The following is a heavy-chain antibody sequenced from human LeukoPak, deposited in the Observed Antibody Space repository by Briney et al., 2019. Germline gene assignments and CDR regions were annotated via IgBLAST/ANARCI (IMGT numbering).Heavy chain of an antibody. CDR2: ISGSGGAT. CDR1: GFTFSSYA. V-gene: IGHV3-23*01. Sequence: GGSLRLSCAASGFTFSSYAMTWVRQAPAKGLEWVSGISGSGGATYHADSAKGRFTISRDNSKNTLYLQMNSLRAEDTAVYYCARSTTLGYWGQGTLVTVSS. J-gene: IGHJ4*02. CDR3: ARSTTLGY. D-gene: IGHD7-27*01.